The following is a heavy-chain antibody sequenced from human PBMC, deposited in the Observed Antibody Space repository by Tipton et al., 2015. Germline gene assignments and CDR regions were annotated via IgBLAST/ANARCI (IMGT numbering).Heavy chain of an antibody. Sequence: GSLRLSCAASGFTVSSNYMSWVRQAPGKGLEWVSVLYSGGSTNYADSMKGRFTVSRDNSNNTLFLQMNSLRAEDTAVYYCARGGGSAFDIWGQGTMVTVSS. V-gene: IGHV3-53*01. CDR2: LYSGGST. CDR1: GFTVSSNY. CDR3: ARGGGSAFDI. D-gene: IGHD3-10*01. J-gene: IGHJ3*02.